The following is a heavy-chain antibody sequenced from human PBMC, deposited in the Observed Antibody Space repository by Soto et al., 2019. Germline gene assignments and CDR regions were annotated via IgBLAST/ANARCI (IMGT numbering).Heavy chain of an antibody. D-gene: IGHD5-18*01. J-gene: IGHJ6*02. CDR3: ARVAAMDFYYYYYGMDV. CDR2: INHSGST. Sequence: SETLSLTCAVYGGSFSGYYWSWIRQPPGKGLEWIGEINHSGSTNYNPSLKSRVTISVDTSKNQFSLKLSSVTAADTAVYYCARVAAMDFYYYYYGMDVWGQGTTVTVS. CDR1: GGSFSGYY. V-gene: IGHV4-34*01.